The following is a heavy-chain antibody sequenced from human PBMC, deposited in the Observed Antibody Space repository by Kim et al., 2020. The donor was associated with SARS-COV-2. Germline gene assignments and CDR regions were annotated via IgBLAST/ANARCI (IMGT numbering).Heavy chain of an antibody. J-gene: IGHJ6*02. V-gene: IGHV4-59*09. CDR3: ARGATGNYFYYGLDV. D-gene: IGHD3-9*01. Sequence: NPALKSRVTISVDTSKNPFSLKVNSVTAADTAVYYCARGATGNYFYYGLDVWGQGATVTVSS.